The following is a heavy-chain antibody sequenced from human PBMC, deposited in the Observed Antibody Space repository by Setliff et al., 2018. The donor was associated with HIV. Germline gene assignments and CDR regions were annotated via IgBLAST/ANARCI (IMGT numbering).Heavy chain of an antibody. Sequence: PGGSLRLSCAASGFTFTNNGMHWVRQAPGKGLEWVAFIRYDGSNKYYADSVKGRFTISRDTSKNTLYLQMNRLRPEDTAVYYCAKPSPAQTVPLYYYNYMDVWGRGTTVTVSS. D-gene: IGHD4-4*01. J-gene: IGHJ6*03. V-gene: IGHV3-30*02. CDR2: IRYDGSNK. CDR1: GFTFTNNG. CDR3: AKPSPAQTVPLYYYNYMDV.